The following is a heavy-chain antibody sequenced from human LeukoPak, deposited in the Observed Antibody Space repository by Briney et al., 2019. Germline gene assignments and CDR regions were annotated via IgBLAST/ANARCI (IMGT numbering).Heavy chain of an antibody. Sequence: PGGSLRRSCAASGFTFSSYSMNWVRQAPGKGLEWLSYIDSGSGNIYYRDSVKGRFTISRDNARDSLYLQMDSLRDEDTAVYYCAREDDDWGPNTLDVWGQGTVVTVSS. V-gene: IGHV3-48*02. CDR2: IDSGSGNI. D-gene: IGHD7-27*01. CDR3: AREDDDWGPNTLDV. J-gene: IGHJ3*01. CDR1: GFTFSSYS.